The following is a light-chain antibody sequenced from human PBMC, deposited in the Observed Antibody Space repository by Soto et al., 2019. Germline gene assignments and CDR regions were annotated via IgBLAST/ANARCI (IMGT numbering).Light chain of an antibody. V-gene: IGLV2-14*01. CDR2: EVS. CDR3: SSYTSSSTLV. Sequence: QSALTQPASVSGSPGQAITISCTGTSSDVGGYNYGSWYQQHPGKAPKLMIYEVSNRPSGVSNRFSGSKSGNTASLTISGLQDEDEADYYCSSYTSSSTLVFGGGTKLTVL. J-gene: IGLJ2*01. CDR1: SSDVGGYNY.